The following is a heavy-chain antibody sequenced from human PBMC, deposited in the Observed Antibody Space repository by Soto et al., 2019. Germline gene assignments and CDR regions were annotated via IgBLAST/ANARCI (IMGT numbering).Heavy chain of an antibody. J-gene: IGHJ5*02. D-gene: IGHD3-22*01. V-gene: IGHV1-18*04. Sequence: GASVKVSCKASGYTFTSYGISWVRQAPGQGLEWMGWISAYNGNTNYAQKLQGRVTMTTDTSTSTAYMELRSLRSDDTAVYYCARDPRTDYYDSSGTLVPWGQGTLVTVSS. CDR3: ARDPRTDYYDSSGTLVP. CDR2: ISAYNGNT. CDR1: GYTFTSYG.